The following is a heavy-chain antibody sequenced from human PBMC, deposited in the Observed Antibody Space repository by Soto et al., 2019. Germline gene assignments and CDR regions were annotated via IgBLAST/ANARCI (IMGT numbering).Heavy chain of an antibody. V-gene: IGHV3-66*01. Sequence: GGSLRLSCAASGFTVSSNYMSWVRQAPGKGLEWVSVIYSGGSTYYADSVKGRFTISRDNSKNTLYLQMNSLRAEDTAVYYCAREVVVVPAARRNWFDPWGQGTLVTVSS. J-gene: IGHJ5*02. CDR1: GFTVSSNY. CDR3: AREVVVVPAARRNWFDP. CDR2: IYSGGST. D-gene: IGHD2-2*01.